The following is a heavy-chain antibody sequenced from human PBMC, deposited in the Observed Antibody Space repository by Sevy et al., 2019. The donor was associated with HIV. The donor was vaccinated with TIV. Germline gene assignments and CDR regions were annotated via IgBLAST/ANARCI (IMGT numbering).Heavy chain of an antibody. V-gene: IGHV1-24*01. J-gene: IGHJ4*02. CDR3: AVTKDYYDSSGYPFDY. CDR1: GYTLTQFS. CDR2: FDPEDDET. Sequence: ASVKVSCKVSGYTLTQFSMHWVRQAPGKGLEWMATFDPEDDETIYAQRLQGRVTMTEDTSTDTAYMELSSLRSDDTAVYYCAVTKDYYDSSGYPFDYWGQGPLVTVSS. D-gene: IGHD3-22*01.